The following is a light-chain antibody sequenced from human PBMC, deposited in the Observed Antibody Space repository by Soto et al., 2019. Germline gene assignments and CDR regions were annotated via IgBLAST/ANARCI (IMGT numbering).Light chain of an antibody. CDR2: GNS. J-gene: IGLJ2*01. CDR1: SSNIGAGYD. V-gene: IGLV1-40*01. Sequence: QSVLTQPPSVSGAPGQRVTISCTGSSSNIGAGYDVHWYQQLPGTAPKLLIYGNSNRPSGVPDRFSGSKSGNTASLTISRLQAEDEADYYCCSYTSSRTRIFGGGTKLTVL. CDR3: CSYTSSRTRI.